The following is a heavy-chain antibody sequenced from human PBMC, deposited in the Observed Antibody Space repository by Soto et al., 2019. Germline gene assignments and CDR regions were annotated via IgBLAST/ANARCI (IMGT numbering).Heavy chain of an antibody. CDR2: INPSGGST. CDR1: GYTFTSYY. CDR3: ARSIAAAGSASIFDYYYYAMDV. D-gene: IGHD6-13*01. Sequence: ASVKVSCKASGYTFTSYYMHWVRQAPGQGLEWMGIINPSGGSTSYAQKFQGRVTMTRDTSTSTVYMELSSLRSEDTAVYYCARSIAAAGSASIFDYYYYAMDVWGHGPTVTV. V-gene: IGHV1-46*01. J-gene: IGHJ6*02.